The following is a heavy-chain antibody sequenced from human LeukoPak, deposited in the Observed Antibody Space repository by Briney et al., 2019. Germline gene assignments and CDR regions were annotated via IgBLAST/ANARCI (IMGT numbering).Heavy chain of an antibody. CDR1: GYTFTGYY. CDR3: ARDTATMVRGVINLQPY. Sequence: ASVTVSCKASGYTFTGYYMHWVRQAPGQGLEWMGWINPNSGGTNYAQKFQGRVTMTRDTSISTAYMELSRLRSDDTAVYYCARDTATMVRGVINLQPYWGQGTLVTVSS. J-gene: IGHJ4*02. D-gene: IGHD3-10*01. CDR2: INPNSGGT. V-gene: IGHV1-2*02.